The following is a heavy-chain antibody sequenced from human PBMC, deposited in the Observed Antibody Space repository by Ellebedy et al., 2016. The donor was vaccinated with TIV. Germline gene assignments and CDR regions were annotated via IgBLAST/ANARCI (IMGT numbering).Heavy chain of an antibody. CDR1: GGSISSYF. J-gene: IGHJ5*02. CDR2: IYYSGNT. D-gene: IGHD6-19*01. V-gene: IGHV4-59*01. CDR3: VRGRGIAVAGTYEDTWFDP. Sequence: MPSETLSLPCTVSGGSISSYFWTWTRQPPGKGLEWIGDIYYSGNTYYNPSLKSRASMSVDTSHNHFSLRLNSVTAADTAVYYCVRGRGIAVAGTYEDTWFDPWGQGTLVTVSS.